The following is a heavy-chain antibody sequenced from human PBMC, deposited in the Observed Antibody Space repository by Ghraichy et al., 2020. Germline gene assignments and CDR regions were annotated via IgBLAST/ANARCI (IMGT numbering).Heavy chain of an antibody. V-gene: IGHV4-4*02. CDR2: IYHSGST. Sequence: SCAVSGGSISSSNWWSWVRQPPGKGLEWIGEIYHSGSTNYNPSLKSRVTISVDKSKNQFSLKLSSVTAADTAVYYCARDLIVVVPAAIPYYYGMDVWGQGTTVTVSS. D-gene: IGHD2-2*01. CDR1: GGSISSSNW. J-gene: IGHJ6*02. CDR3: ARDLIVVVPAAIPYYYGMDV.